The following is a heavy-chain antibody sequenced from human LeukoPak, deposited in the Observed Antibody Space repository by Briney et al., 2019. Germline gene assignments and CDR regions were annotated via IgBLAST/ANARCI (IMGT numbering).Heavy chain of an antibody. CDR2: IYYSGST. V-gene: IGHV4-59*01. CDR1: GGSISSYY. J-gene: IGHJ5*02. CDR3: ARDPMGYCSSTSCINWFDP. D-gene: IGHD2-2*01. Sequence: SETLSLTCTVSGGSISSYYWSWIRQPPGKGLEWIGYIYYSGSTNYNPSLKSRVTISVDTSKNQFSLKLSSVTAADTAVYYCARDPMGYCSSTSCINWFDPWGQGTLVTVSS.